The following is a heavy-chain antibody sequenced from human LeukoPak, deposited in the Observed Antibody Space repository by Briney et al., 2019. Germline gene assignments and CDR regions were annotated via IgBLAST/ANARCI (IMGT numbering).Heavy chain of an antibody. CDR3: GRDVHGFYGSRWFDP. V-gene: IGHV1-18*01. CDR2: ISAYNGNT. J-gene: IGHJ5*02. D-gene: IGHD2/OR15-2a*01. Sequence: GASVKVSCNASGYTFTSYGISWVRQAPGQGLEWMGWISAYNGNTNYAQKLQGRVTMTTDTSTSTAYMELGSLRSDDTAVYYWGRDVHGFYGSRWFDPWGEGNLVSVSS. CDR1: GYTFTSYG.